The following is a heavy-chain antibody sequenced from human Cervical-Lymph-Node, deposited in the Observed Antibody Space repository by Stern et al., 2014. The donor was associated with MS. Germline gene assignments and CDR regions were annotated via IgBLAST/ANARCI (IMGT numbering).Heavy chain of an antibody. Sequence: EVQLVESGGGVVRPGGSLRLSWAASGFIFDDYGMSWVRPVPGQGPELVSSINYTGGSTDYAASVKGRFTISRDNAKKSLYLRMNSLRVEDTAVYHCARAFCTGGVCYSFPFYGMDVWGQGTTVTVSS. CDR3: ARAFCTGGVCYSFPFYGMDV. CDR1: GFIFDDYG. CDR2: INYTGGST. J-gene: IGHJ6*02. D-gene: IGHD2-8*02. V-gene: IGHV3-20*01.